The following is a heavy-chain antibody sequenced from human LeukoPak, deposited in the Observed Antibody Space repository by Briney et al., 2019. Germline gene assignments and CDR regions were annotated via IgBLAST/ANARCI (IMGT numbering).Heavy chain of an antibody. D-gene: IGHD2-2*03. Sequence: GRSLRLSCAASGFTFRNYGMHWVRQAPGKGLEWVAIIWYDGSKNYYADSVKGRFTISRDNFNNTLYLQMNSLRAEDTAVYYCAKDLGIVVVPAAIAGFDYWGQGTLVTVSS. CDR2: IWYDGSKN. V-gene: IGHV3-33*03. CDR1: GFTFRNYG. CDR3: AKDLGIVVVPAAIAGFDY. J-gene: IGHJ4*02.